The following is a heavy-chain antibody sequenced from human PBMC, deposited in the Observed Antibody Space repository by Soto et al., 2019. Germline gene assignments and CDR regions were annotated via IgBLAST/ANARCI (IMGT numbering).Heavy chain of an antibody. Sequence: EASVKVSCEASGGTFSSYAISWVRQAPGQGLEWMGGIIPIFGTANYAQKSQGRVTITADESTSTAYMELSSLRSEDTAVDYCARGNIPPYCRGGSCYPYFDYWGQGTLVTVS. J-gene: IGHJ4*02. CDR3: ARGNIPPYCRGGSCYPYFDY. D-gene: IGHD2-15*01. CDR1: GGTFSSYA. CDR2: IIPIFGTA. V-gene: IGHV1-69*13.